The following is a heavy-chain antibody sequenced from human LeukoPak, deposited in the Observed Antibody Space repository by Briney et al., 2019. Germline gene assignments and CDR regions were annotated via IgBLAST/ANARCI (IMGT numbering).Heavy chain of an antibody. Sequence: GGSLRLSCAVSGFMFSSYWMSWVRQTPGKGLEWVAKIQQYGSEKYYVDSVKGRFTISRDNANDSLFLEMNSLRAEDTAVYYCARVVVEQWQGAVWYFDLWGRGTLVTVSS. D-gene: IGHD2-21*01. V-gene: IGHV3-7*01. J-gene: IGHJ2*01. CDR1: GFMFSSYW. CDR2: IQQYGSEK. CDR3: ARVVVEQWQGAVWYFDL.